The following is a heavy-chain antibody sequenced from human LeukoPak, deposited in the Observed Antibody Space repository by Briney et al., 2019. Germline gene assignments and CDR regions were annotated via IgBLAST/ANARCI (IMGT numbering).Heavy chain of an antibody. Sequence: ASVKVSCKASGYTFTSYGISWVRRAPGQGLEWMGWISVYNDNTNYAQKFQGRVTMTTDRSTSTAYMELRSLRSDDTAVYFCARDREAAAGIDYWGQGTLVTVSS. CDR2: ISVYNDNT. J-gene: IGHJ4*02. V-gene: IGHV1-18*01. CDR3: ARDREAAAGIDY. D-gene: IGHD6-13*01. CDR1: GYTFTSYG.